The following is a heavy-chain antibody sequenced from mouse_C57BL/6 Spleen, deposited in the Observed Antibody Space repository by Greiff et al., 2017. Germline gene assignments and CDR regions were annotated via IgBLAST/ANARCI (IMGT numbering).Heavy chain of an antibody. CDR2: ISYDGSN. CDR1: GYSITSGYY. J-gene: IGHJ3*01. V-gene: IGHV3-6*01. CDR3: ASTAQAAWFAY. D-gene: IGHD3-2*02. Sequence: ESGPGLVKPSQSLSLTCSVTGYSITSGYYWNWIRQFPGNKLEWMGYISYDGSNNYNPSLKNRISITRDTSTNQFFLKLNSVTTEDTATYYCASTAQAAWFAYWGQGTLVTVSA.